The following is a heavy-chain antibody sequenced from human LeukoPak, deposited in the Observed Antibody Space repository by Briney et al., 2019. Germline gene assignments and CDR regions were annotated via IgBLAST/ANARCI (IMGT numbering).Heavy chain of an antibody. CDR1: GFTFSSYS. CDR2: ISSSTSYI. V-gene: IGHV3-21*01. D-gene: IGHD3-22*01. Sequence: AGGSLRLSCAASGFTFSSYSMNWVRQAPGKGLEWVSSISSSTSYIYYADSVKGRFTISRDNAKNSLYLQMNSLRTEDTAVYYCARDGFDSSGYYSDYWGQGTLVTVSS. CDR3: ARDGFDSSGYYSDY. J-gene: IGHJ4*02.